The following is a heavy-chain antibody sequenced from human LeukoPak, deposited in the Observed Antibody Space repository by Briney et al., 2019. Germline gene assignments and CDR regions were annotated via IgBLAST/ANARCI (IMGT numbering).Heavy chain of an antibody. CDR1: GYTFTSYY. CDR3: ARDSFFVGSSPFQYNWFDP. Sequence: ASVKVSCKASGYTFTSYYMHWVRQAPGQGLEWMGIINPSGGSTSYAQKFQGRVTMTRDTSTSTVYMELSSLRSEDTAVYYCARDSFFVGSSPFQYNWFDPWGQGTLVTVSS. D-gene: IGHD6-13*01. J-gene: IGHJ5*02. V-gene: IGHV1-46*01. CDR2: INPSGGST.